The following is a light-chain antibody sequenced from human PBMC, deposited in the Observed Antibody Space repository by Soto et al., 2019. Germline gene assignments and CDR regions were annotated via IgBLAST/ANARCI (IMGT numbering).Light chain of an antibody. CDR1: SGHSSYA. J-gene: IGLJ3*02. CDR2: LNSDGSH. CDR3: HTWVTGIPNWV. Sequence: QPVLTQSPSASASLGASVKLTCILSSGHSSYAIAWHQQQPEKGPRYLMKLNSDGSHSKGDGIPDRFSGSSSGAERYLTISSLQSEDEADYYCHTWVTGIPNWVFGGGTKVTVL. V-gene: IGLV4-69*01.